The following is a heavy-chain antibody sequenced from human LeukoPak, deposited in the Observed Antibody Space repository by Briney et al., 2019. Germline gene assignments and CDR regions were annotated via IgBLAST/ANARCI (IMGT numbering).Heavy chain of an antibody. CDR3: ARAVSGRFDY. CDR2: IYYSGST. V-gene: IGHV4-59*08. CDR1: GGSMSPYH. J-gene: IGHJ4*02. D-gene: IGHD6-19*01. Sequence: SETLSLTCTVSGGSMSPYHWGWIRQPPGKGLEWTGYIYYSGSTNSNPSLNSRVTISVDTSKNQFSLRLSSVTAADTAIYYCARAVSGRFDYWGQGTLVTVSS.